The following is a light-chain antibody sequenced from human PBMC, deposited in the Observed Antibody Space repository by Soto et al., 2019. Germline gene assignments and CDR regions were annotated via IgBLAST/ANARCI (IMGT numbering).Light chain of an antibody. Sequence: QSALTQPASVSGSPGQSITISCTGTSSDVGAYNYVSWYQQYPGEAPKLMIYDVNNRPSGVSNRFSGSKSGNTASLTISGLQDEDEADYYCSSYTSSSTPLVFGTGTQLTVL. J-gene: IGLJ1*01. CDR2: DVN. CDR3: SSYTSSSTPLV. V-gene: IGLV2-14*03. CDR1: SSDVGAYNY.